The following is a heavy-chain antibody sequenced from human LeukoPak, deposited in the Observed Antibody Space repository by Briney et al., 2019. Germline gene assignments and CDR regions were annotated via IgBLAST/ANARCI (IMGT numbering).Heavy chain of an antibody. V-gene: IGHV3-30*04. CDR1: GFTFSSYA. D-gene: IGHD1-26*01. Sequence: GRSLRLSCAASGFTFSSYAMHWVRQAPGKGLEWVAVITYDGSNKYYADSVKGRFTISRDNSKNTLYLQMNSLRAEDTAVYYCARNLVGATTPDHWGQGTLVTVSS. CDR3: ARNLVGATTPDH. J-gene: IGHJ4*02. CDR2: ITYDGSNK.